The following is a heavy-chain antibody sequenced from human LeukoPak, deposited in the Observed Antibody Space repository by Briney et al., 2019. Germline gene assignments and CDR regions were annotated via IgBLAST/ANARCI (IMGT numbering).Heavy chain of an antibody. J-gene: IGHJ4*02. CDR3: ARARGYSGYEVIDY. CDR1: GFTFSSYW. V-gene: IGHV3-74*01. Sequence: PGGSLRLSCAASGFTFSSYWIHWVRQAPGKGLVWVSRIHSDGSSTSYADSVKGRFTISRDNAKNTLYLQMNSLRAEDTAVYYCARARGYSGYEVIDYWGQGTLVTVSS. D-gene: IGHD5-12*01. CDR2: IHSDGSST.